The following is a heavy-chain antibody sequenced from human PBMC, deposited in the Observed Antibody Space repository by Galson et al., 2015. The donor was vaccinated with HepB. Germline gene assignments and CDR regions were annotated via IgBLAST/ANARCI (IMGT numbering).Heavy chain of an antibody. CDR3: ARRGQLGWFDP. J-gene: IGHJ5*02. Sequence: SLRLSCAASGFTFSSYSMNWVRQAPGKGLEWVSYISSSSSTIYYADSVKGRFTISRDNAKNSLYLQTNSLRAEDTAVYYCARRGQLGWFDPRGQGTLVTVSS. CDR2: ISSSSSTI. D-gene: IGHD6-13*01. V-gene: IGHV3-48*01. CDR1: GFTFSSYS.